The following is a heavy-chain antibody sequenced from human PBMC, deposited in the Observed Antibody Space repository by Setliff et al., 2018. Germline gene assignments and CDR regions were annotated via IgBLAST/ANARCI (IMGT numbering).Heavy chain of an antibody. D-gene: IGHD3-3*01. J-gene: IGHJ3*02. CDR3: ASPGRDNLDSPFDAFDI. Sequence: SETLSLTCAVYGASFSGTYCSWIRQSPGKGLEWIGEINHTGSPNWIGEINHSGSPNYNPSLKSRVTMSVDTSKNQFSLKLTSVTAADTAVYYCASPGRDNLDSPFDAFDIWGQGTKVTVSS. CDR1: GASFSGTY. CDR2: INHSGSP. V-gene: IGHV4-34*01.